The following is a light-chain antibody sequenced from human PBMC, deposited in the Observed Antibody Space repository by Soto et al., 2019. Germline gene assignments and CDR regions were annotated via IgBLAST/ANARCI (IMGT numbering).Light chain of an antibody. CDR3: QQSYTMPYT. Sequence: DIQMTQSPSSLSASVGDRVTITCRASQSISSVLNWYQQKPGNAPKYLIYAASMLRDGVPSRFSGSGSETHFTLTINSLQPEDFATYYCQQSYTMPYTFGQGTKVDIK. V-gene: IGKV1-39*01. J-gene: IGKJ2*01. CDR2: AAS. CDR1: QSISSV.